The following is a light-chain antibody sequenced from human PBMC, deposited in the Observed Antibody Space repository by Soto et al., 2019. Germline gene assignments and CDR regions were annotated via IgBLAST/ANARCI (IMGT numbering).Light chain of an antibody. CDR2: DAS. Sequence: EIVLTQSPATLSVSPGERSTLSCRAIQSVSSDLAWYQQKPGKAPRLLIYDASTRATGISARFSGSGSGTEFTLTISSLQSEDFEFYYCQQYNNWPWTFGQGTKVDIK. V-gene: IGKV3-15*01. CDR3: QQYNNWPWT. CDR1: QSVSSD. J-gene: IGKJ1*01.